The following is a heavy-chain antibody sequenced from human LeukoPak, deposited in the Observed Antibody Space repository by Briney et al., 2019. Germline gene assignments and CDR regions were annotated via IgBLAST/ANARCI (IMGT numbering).Heavy chain of an antibody. V-gene: IGHV3-20*04. CDR2: INWNGGST. D-gene: IGHD6-19*01. Sequence: GGSLRLSCAASGFTFDDYGMSWVRQAPGKGLEWVSGINWNGGSTGYADSVKGRFTISRDNAKNSLYLQMNSLRAEDTALYYCARGGSSGLTLITFDYWGQGTLITVSS. CDR1: GFTFDDYG. J-gene: IGHJ4*02. CDR3: ARGGSSGLTLITFDY.